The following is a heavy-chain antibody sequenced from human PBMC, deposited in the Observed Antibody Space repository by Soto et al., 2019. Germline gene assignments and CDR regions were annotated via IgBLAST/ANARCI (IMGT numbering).Heavy chain of an antibody. CDR3: ARDRPGDYRGDYYYYGMDV. J-gene: IGHJ6*02. CDR1: MDSVSNNRAT. D-gene: IGHD3-9*01. Sequence: SQTLSLTCAISMDSVSNNRATWNWIRQSPSGGLEWLGRTYYRSKWISDYAMSVKSRITINPDTSKNQFSLQLNSVNPEDTAVYYCARDRPGDYRGDYYYYGMDVWGQGTTVTVSS. CDR2: TYYRSKWIS. V-gene: IGHV6-1*01.